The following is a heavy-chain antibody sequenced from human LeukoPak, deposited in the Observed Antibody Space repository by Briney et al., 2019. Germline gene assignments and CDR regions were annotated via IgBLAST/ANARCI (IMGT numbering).Heavy chain of an antibody. V-gene: IGHV3-15*01. D-gene: IGHD1-14*01. Sequence: GGSLRLSCAASGFTFSSYSMNWVRQAPGKGLEWVGRIKSKTDGGTTDYAAPVKGRFTISRDDSQNTLYLQMNSLKTEDTGVYYCTTGITLRARPLDYWGQGTLVTVSS. J-gene: IGHJ4*02. CDR2: IKSKTDGGTT. CDR3: TTGITLRARPLDY. CDR1: GFTFSSYS.